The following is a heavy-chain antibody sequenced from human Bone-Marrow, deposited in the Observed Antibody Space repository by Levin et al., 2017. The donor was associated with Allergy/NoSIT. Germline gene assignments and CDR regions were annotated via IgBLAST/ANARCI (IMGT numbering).Heavy chain of an antibody. J-gene: IGHJ6*02. V-gene: IGHV4-34*01. CDR2: INHSGST. Sequence: PSETLSLTCAVYGGSFSGYYWSWIRQPPGKGLEWIGEINHSGSTNYNPSLKSRVTISVDTSKNQFSLKLSSVTAADTAVYYCARAPPSYCGGDCWESDYYGMDVWGQGTTVTVSS. D-gene: IGHD2-21*02. CDR1: GGSFSGYY. CDR3: ARAPPSYCGGDCWESDYYGMDV.